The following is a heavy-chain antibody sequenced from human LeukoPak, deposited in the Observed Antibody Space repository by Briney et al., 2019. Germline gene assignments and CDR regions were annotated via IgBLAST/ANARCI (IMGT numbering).Heavy chain of an antibody. Sequence: SETLFLTCTVSGGSISSSSYYWGWIRQPPGKGLEWIGSIYYSGSTYYNPSLKSRVTISVDTSKNQFSLKLSSVTAADTAVYYCARPGVGGWYYFDYWGQGTLVTVSS. J-gene: IGHJ4*02. V-gene: IGHV4-39*01. CDR2: IYYSGST. D-gene: IGHD6-19*01. CDR1: GGSISSSSYY. CDR3: ARPGVGGWYYFDY.